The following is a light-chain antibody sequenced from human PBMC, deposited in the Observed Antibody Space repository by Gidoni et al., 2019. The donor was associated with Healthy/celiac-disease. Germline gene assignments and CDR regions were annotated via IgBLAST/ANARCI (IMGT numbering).Light chain of an antibody. CDR1: QSVLYSSNNTNY. CDR3: QQYYSTPRALT. Sequence: DIVIPQSPDSLAVSLGERAPINCKSNQSVLYSSNNTNYLAWYKQKPGQPPKLLIFWASTRKSGVTNRFIGSRSGTDFTITISSLQAEDVAVYYCQQYYSTPRALTFXGXTKVEIK. V-gene: IGKV4-1*01. CDR2: WAS. J-gene: IGKJ4*01.